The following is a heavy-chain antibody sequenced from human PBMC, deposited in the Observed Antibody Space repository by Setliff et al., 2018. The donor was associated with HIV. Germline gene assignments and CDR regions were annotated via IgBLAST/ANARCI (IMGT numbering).Heavy chain of an antibody. D-gene: IGHD6-19*01. Sequence: ASVKVSCKASGYTFNNYYMHWVRQAPGQGLEWMGIINPSDNRTYYAQKFQGRVTMTRDTSTSTVYMELSSLRSEDTAVYYCARVSSDYTFDYWGQGTLVTVSS. J-gene: IGHJ4*02. CDR1: GYTFNNYY. CDR2: INPSDNRT. CDR3: ARVSSDYTFDY. V-gene: IGHV1-46*02.